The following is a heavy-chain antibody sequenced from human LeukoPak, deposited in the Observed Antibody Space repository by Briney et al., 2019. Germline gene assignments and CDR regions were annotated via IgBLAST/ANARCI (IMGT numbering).Heavy chain of an antibody. CDR2: IYYSVST. J-gene: IGHJ6*03. V-gene: IGHV4-59*01. D-gene: IGHD3-10*01. Sequence: SETLSLTCTVSGGSISSYSWSWIRQPPGKGLEWIGYIYYSVSTNYNPSLKSRVTISVDTSKNQFSLKLSSVTAADTAVYYCARVGGGSGSYPYMDVWGKGTTVTISS. CDR1: GGSISSYS. CDR3: ARVGGGSGSYPYMDV.